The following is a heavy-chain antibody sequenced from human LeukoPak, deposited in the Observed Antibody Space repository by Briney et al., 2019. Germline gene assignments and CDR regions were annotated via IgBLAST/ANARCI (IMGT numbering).Heavy chain of an antibody. V-gene: IGHV4-59*01. J-gene: IGHJ5*02. D-gene: IGHD6-13*01. CDR2: IYYSGST. CDR1: GGSISGYY. Sequence: SETLSLTCTVSGGSISGYYWSWIRQPPGKGLEWMGDIYYSGSTNYNPSLKSRVTISVDTSKNQFTLKLSSVTAADTAVYYCARGCSAGTPHNWFDPWGQGTLVTVSS. CDR3: ARGCSAGTPHNWFDP.